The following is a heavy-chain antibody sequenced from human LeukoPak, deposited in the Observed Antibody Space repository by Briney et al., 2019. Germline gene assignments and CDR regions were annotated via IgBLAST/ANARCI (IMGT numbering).Heavy chain of an antibody. CDR2: LNPNSGDT. V-gene: IGHV1-2*02. Sequence: GASVKVSCKASGYTFTDYYMHWVRQAPGRGLEWMGWLNPNSGDTNYAQKFQGRVTMTRDTSISTAYMELTSLTSDDTAVYYCARGSSSSWYKYYFDYWGQGTLVTVSS. D-gene: IGHD6-13*01. CDR1: GYTFTDYY. CDR3: ARGSSSSWYKYYFDY. J-gene: IGHJ4*02.